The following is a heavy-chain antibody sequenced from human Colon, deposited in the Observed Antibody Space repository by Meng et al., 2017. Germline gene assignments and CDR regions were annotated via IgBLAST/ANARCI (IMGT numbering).Heavy chain of an antibody. Sequence: QVHLHESGPGLVRPSDDLSLVCTVSGGSIKSGGYQWSWVSQHPGKGLEYIGLMSDSGTTDYNPSLRSRVSISEIGSSKNQFSLTLRSVTAADTATYFCARDTLYGTDYWGQGVLVTVSS. V-gene: IGHV4-31*03. CDR3: ARDTLYGTDY. J-gene: IGHJ4*02. CDR1: GGSIKSGGYQ. D-gene: IGHD4-17*01. CDR2: MSDSGTT.